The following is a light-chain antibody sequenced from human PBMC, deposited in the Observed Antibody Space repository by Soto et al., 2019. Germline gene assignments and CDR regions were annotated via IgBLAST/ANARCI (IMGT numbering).Light chain of an antibody. Sequence: QPVLTQSPSASASLGASVKLTCTLSSGHSNYAIAWHQQQPEKGPRYLMKVNSDGSHNKGDGIPDRLSGSSSGAEPYLTYSGLQSEDEADYYCHTWGTGIPVFGGGTQLTVL. J-gene: IGLJ7*01. CDR3: HTWGTGIPV. V-gene: IGLV4-69*01. CDR1: SGHSNYA. CDR2: VNSDGSH.